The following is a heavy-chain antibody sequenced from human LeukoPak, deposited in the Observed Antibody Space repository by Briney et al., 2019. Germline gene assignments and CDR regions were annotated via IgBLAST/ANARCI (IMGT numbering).Heavy chain of an antibody. CDR2: IYSGGST. J-gene: IGHJ4*02. CDR3: ARGGWGDGYYFDY. V-gene: IGHV3-53*01. Sequence: PGGSLRLSCAASGFTVSSNYMSWVRQAPGKGLEWVSVIYSGGSTYYADSVKGRFTISRDNSKNTLYLQMHSLRAEDTAVYYCARGGWGDGYYFDYWGQGTLVTVSS. D-gene: IGHD2-21*01. CDR1: GFTVSSNY.